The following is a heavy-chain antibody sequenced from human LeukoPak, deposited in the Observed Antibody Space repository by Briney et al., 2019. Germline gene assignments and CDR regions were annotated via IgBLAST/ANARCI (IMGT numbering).Heavy chain of an antibody. CDR2: ISGSAEST. CDR3: AKDDQYYYGSGSYPYFQH. Sequence: GGSLRLSCAASGFTFSNYAMGWVRQAPGKGLEWVSGISGSAESTNYADSVKGRFTISRDNSKNTLYLQMNSLRAEDTAVYYCAKDDQYYYGSGSYPYFQHWGQGTLVTVSS. V-gene: IGHV3-23*01. J-gene: IGHJ1*01. D-gene: IGHD3-10*01. CDR1: GFTFSNYA.